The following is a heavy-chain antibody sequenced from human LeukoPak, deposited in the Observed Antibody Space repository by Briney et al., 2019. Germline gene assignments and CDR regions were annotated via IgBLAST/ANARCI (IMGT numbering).Heavy chain of an antibody. D-gene: IGHD4-23*01. Sequence: GGSLRLSCAASGFIFSSYAMSWVRQAPGKGREWVSTSSGSPSSTYYADSVRGRFTISRDNSKNTLYLQMNSLRAEDTAVYYCASSITPSYSGNGMYGGVAYWGQGTLVTVSS. J-gene: IGHJ4*02. CDR2: SSGSPSST. V-gene: IGHV3-23*01. CDR3: ASSITPSYSGNGMYGGVAY. CDR1: GFIFSSYA.